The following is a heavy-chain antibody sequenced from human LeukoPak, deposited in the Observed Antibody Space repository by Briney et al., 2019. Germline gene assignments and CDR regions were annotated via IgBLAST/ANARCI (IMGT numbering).Heavy chain of an antibody. CDR3: ARVRYSSGWYGIDYYYYRDV. CDR2: IWYDGSNK. Sequence: GGSLRLSCAASGFTFSSYGMHWVRQAPGKGLEWVAVIWYDGSNKYYADSVKGRFTISRDNSKNTLYLQMNSLRAEDTAVYYCARVRYSSGWYGIDYYYYRDVWGKGTTVSVSS. J-gene: IGHJ6*03. V-gene: IGHV3-33*01. D-gene: IGHD6-19*01. CDR1: GFTFSSYG.